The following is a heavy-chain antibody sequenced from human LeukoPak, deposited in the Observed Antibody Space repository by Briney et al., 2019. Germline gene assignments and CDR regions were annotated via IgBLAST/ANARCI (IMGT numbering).Heavy chain of an antibody. Sequence: SETLSLTCAVYGGSFSGYYWSWIRQPPGKGREGIGEINHSGNTNYNPSLKSRVTISVDTSKNQSSLKLSSVTAPDTAVYSCATLSGVPAAAYYFDYWGQGSLVTVSS. CDR3: ATLSGVPAAAYYFDY. CDR2: INHSGNT. J-gene: IGHJ4*02. V-gene: IGHV4-34*01. CDR1: GGSFSGYY. D-gene: IGHD2-2*01.